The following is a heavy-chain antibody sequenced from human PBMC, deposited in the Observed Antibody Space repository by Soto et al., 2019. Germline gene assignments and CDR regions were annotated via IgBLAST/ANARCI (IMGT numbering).Heavy chain of an antibody. CDR1: GDSVSSNSAA. V-gene: IGHV6-1*01. D-gene: IGHD2-21*02. CDR3: TKQKGDSRTYNGMAV. CDR2: AYYRSQWYY. J-gene: IGHJ6*02. Sequence: SQTLSLTCAISGDSVSSNSAAWNWIRQSPSRGLEWLGRAYYRSQWYYDSAVSVRSRITVIPDTSKNQFSLQLNSVTPEDTAVYYCTKQKGDSRTYNGMAVWGQETMVTISS.